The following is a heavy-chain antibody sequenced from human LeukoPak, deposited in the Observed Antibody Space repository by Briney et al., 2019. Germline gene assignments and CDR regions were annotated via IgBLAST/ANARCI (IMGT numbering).Heavy chain of an antibody. Sequence: GGSLTLSCAASGFTFSSYGMHWVRQAPGKGLEWEAFIRYDGSNKYYADSVKGRFTVSRDNSKNTLYLQMNSLRAEDTAVYYCARGYDFWSNVIDYWGQGTLVTVSS. J-gene: IGHJ4*02. D-gene: IGHD3-3*01. CDR2: IRYDGSNK. CDR1: GFTFSSYG. V-gene: IGHV3-30*02. CDR3: ARGYDFWSNVIDY.